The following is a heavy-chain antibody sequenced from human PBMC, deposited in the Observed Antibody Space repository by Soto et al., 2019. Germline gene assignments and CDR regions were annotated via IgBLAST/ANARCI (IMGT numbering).Heavy chain of an antibody. CDR3: ARGISAYVVVVAAALGV. V-gene: IGHV3-21*01. J-gene: IGHJ6*02. CDR1: GFTFSRYS. D-gene: IGHD2-15*01. CDR2: VSSSSSHI. Sequence: PGGSLRLSCAASGFTFSRYSMNWVRQAPGKGLEWVSSVSSSSSHIYYADSVKGRFTISRDNADNTLYLQMNSLRAEETAVYFCARGISAYVVVVAAALGVLGQGTAVTV.